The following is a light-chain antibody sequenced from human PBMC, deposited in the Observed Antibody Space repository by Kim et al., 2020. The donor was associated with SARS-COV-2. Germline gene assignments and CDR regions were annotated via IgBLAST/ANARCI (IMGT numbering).Light chain of an antibody. V-gene: IGLV3-21*04. CDR3: QVWDSSSDHVV. CDR1: NIDSRS. J-gene: IGLJ2*01. Sequence: AQGQTARITCGGDNIDSRSVYWYQQKTGQAPILVIYYDTDRPSGIPERFSGTNSGNTATLTISRVEAGDEADYYCQVWDSSSDHVVFGGGTQLTVL. CDR2: YDT.